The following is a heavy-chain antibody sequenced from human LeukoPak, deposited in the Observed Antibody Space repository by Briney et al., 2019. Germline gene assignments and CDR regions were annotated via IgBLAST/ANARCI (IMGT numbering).Heavy chain of an antibody. D-gene: IGHD1-1*01. Sequence: GGSLRLSCAASGFTFSSYAMHWVRQAPGKGLEWVAVISYDGSNKYYADSVKGRFTISRDNSKNTLYLQMNSLRAEDTAVYYCARDKLLEYGNWFDPSGQGILVTVSS. V-gene: IGHV3-30*04. CDR1: GFTFSSYA. CDR3: ARDKLLEYGNWFDP. J-gene: IGHJ5*02. CDR2: ISYDGSNK.